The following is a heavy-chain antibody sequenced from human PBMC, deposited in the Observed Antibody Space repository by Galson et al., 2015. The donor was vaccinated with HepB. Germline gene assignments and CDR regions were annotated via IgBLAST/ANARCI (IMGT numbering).Heavy chain of an antibody. CDR1: GGSISSGGYY. CDR2: IYYSGST. J-gene: IGHJ5*02. CDR3: ARERGYCSSTSCYWRWFDP. V-gene: IGHV4-31*03. D-gene: IGHD2-2*01. Sequence: SLTCTVSGGSISSGGYYWSWIRQHPGKGLEWIGYIYYSGSTYYNPSLKSRVTISVDTSKNQFSLKLSSVTAADTAVYYCARERGYCSSTSCYWRWFDPWGQGTLVTVSS.